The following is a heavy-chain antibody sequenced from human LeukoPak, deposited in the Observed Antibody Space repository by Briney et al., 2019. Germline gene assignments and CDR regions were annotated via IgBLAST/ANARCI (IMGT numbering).Heavy chain of an antibody. CDR3: AGSRPAVTDTLDP. D-gene: IGHD6-19*01. CDR1: GFPFSNYW. J-gene: IGHJ5*02. Sequence: GGSLRLSCVASGFPFSNYWMSWVRQAPGKGLAWVANIKHDGSEQSYVDSVKGRFTISRDNAKNSLYLQMSSLRIEDTAVYYCAGSRPAVTDTLDPWGQGTLVSVSS. CDR2: IKHDGSEQ. V-gene: IGHV3-7*01.